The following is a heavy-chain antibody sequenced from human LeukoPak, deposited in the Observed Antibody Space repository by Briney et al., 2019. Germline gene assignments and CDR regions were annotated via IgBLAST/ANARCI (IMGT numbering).Heavy chain of an antibody. J-gene: IGHJ4*02. CDR2: IGTSSLI. Sequence: GGSLRLSCAASGFTFSSYSMNWVRQAPGKGLEWVSYIGTSSLIYYADSVKGRFTISRDNSKNTLYLQMNSLRAEDTAVYYCARGSRISFDYWGQGALVTVSS. CDR3: ARGSRISFDY. V-gene: IGHV3-48*01. CDR1: GFTFSSYS.